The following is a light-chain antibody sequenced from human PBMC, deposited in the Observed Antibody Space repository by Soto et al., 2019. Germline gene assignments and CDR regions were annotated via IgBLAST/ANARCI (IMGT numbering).Light chain of an antibody. V-gene: IGKV3D-15*01. CDR2: GAS. J-gene: IGKJ5*01. Sequence: IVLTQSPATLSVSPGERATLSCRASQSVSSNLAWHQQRPGQAPRLLIYGASTRATGVPARFSGSGSGTDFTLTFSSLEPEDFAVYYCQQYSNWPITFGQGTRLET. CDR1: QSVSSN. CDR3: QQYSNWPIT.